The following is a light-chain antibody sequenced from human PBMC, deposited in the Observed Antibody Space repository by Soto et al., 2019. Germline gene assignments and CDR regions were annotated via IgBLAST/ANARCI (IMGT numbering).Light chain of an antibody. CDR3: CQNAGRTTV. J-gene: IGLJ1*01. Sequence: QSVLTQPRSVSGSPGQSVTISCTGTSNDVGDYDYVSWYQQHPGKVPKLIIYDVTRRPSGVPDRFSGSKSGNTASLTISGPRVEDEANYYCCQNAGRTTVFGTGTKLTVL. CDR1: SNDVGDYDY. V-gene: IGLV2-11*01. CDR2: DVT.